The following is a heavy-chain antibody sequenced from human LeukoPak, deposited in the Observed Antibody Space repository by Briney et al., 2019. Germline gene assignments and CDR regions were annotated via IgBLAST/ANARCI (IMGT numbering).Heavy chain of an antibody. CDR1: GGTLSSYT. Sequence: ASLKDSFKPSGGTLSSYTISWVRQAPEQGLEWMGRIIPILGIANYAQKLQGTVTITADKSTSTAYMEMSSLRSEDTAVYYCARDRGYCSGGSCYTVDWGQGTLVTVSS. D-gene: IGHD2-15*01. V-gene: IGHV1-69*04. J-gene: IGHJ4*02. CDR3: ARDRGYCSGGSCYTVD. CDR2: IIPILGIA.